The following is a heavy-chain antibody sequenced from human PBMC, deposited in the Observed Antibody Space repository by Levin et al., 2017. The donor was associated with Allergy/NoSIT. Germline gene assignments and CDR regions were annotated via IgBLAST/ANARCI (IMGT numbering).Heavy chain of an antibody. J-gene: IGHJ4*02. Sequence: GESLKISCAASGFTFSSYAMSWVRQAPGKGLEWVSAISGSGGSTYYADSVKGRFTISRDNSKNTLYLQMNSLRAEDTAVYYCAKGYSYGLEGVFGNWGQGTLVTVSS. V-gene: IGHV3-23*01. CDR1: GFTFSSYA. D-gene: IGHD5-18*01. CDR2: ISGSGGST. CDR3: AKGYSYGLEGVFGN.